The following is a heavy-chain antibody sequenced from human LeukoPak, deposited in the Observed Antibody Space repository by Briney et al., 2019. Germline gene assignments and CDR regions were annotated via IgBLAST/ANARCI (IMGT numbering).Heavy chain of an antibody. CDR1: GFTFSNYE. CDR3: ARASWTTLSYFDY. J-gene: IGHJ4*02. D-gene: IGHD1-1*01. V-gene: IGHV3-48*03. CDR2: ISGSGSTI. Sequence: GGSLRLSCAASGFTFSNYEMNWVRQAPGKGLEWVSYISGSGSTIYYADSVKGRFTISRDNAKDSLYLQMNSLRAEDTAVYYCARASWTTLSYFDYWGQGTLVTVSS.